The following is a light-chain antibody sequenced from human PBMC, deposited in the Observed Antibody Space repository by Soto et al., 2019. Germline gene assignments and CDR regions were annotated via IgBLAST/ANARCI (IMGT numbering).Light chain of an antibody. Sequence: EIGLTQSPATLSFSPGEIATLSCRASQSVTNSLAWYQQKPGQAPRLLVYDASNRATGIPTRFSGSGSGTDFTLTISNLEPEDFAVYYCQQHISWPLTFGGGTKVDIK. V-gene: IGKV3-11*01. CDR2: DAS. CDR1: QSVTNS. J-gene: IGKJ4*01. CDR3: QQHISWPLT.